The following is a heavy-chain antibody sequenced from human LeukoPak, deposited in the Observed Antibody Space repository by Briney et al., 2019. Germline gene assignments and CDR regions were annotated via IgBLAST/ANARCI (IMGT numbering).Heavy chain of an antibody. V-gene: IGHV3-23*01. Sequence: PGGSLRLSCAASGFTFNGYAMNWVRQAPGKGLEWVSAISDSGDNTYYADSVRGRFTISRDNSMNTLYLQMNSLRAEDTAVYYCARDSWSSGYYDFWSGYSYGMDVWGQGTTVTVSS. D-gene: IGHD3-3*01. CDR2: ISDSGDNT. CDR3: ARDSWSSGYYDFWSGYSYGMDV. J-gene: IGHJ6*02. CDR1: GFTFNGYA.